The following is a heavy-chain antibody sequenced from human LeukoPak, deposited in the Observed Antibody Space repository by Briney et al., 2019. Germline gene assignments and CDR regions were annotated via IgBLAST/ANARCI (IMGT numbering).Heavy chain of an antibody. D-gene: IGHD3-16*01. CDR2: LYTGGST. V-gene: IGHV3-53*01. J-gene: IGHJ4*02. CDR3: ARGGGSTAFDY. Sequence: GGSLRLSCAASGFTVSSNYMSWVRQAPGKGLEWVSVLYTGGSTYYADSVRGRFTISRDNSKNTLYLQMNSLRAEDTAVYYCARGGGSTAFDYWGQGTLVTVSS. CDR1: GFTVSSNY.